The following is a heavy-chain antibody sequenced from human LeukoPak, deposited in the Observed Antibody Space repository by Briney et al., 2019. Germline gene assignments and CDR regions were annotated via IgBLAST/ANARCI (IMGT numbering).Heavy chain of an antibody. CDR2: ISYDGSNK. CDR1: GFTFSSYG. Sequence: PGGSLRLSCAASGFTFSSYGMHWVRQAPGKGLEWVAVISYDGSNKYYADSVKGRFTISRDNSKNTLYLQMNSLRAEDTAVYYCAKALWYCSGGSCPLADYWGQGTLVTVSS. CDR3: AKALWYCSGGSCPLADY. D-gene: IGHD2-15*01. J-gene: IGHJ4*02. V-gene: IGHV3-30*18.